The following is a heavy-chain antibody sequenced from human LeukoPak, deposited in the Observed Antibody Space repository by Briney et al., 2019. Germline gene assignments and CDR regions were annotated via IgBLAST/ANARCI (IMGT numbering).Heavy chain of an antibody. CDR3: ARADGSLNY. V-gene: IGHV1-69*04. D-gene: IGHD1-26*01. Sequence: SEKVSCKASGGTFSSYAISWVRQAPGQGLEWMGRIIPILGIANYAQKFQGRVTITADKSTSTAYMELSSLRSEDTAVYYCARADGSLNYWGQGTLVTVSS. J-gene: IGHJ4*02. CDR2: IIPILGIA. CDR1: GGTFSSYA.